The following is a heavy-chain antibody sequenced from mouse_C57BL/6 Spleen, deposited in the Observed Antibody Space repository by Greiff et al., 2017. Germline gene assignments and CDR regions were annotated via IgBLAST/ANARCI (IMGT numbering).Heavy chain of an antibody. J-gene: IGHJ2*01. D-gene: IGHD1-1*01. V-gene: IGHV1-69*01. Sequence: QVQLQQPGAELVMPGASVKLSCKASGYTFTSYWMHWVKQRPGQGLEWIGEIDPSDSYTNYNQKFKGKSTLTVDKSSSTAYMQLSSLTSEDSAVYYCARRVVVGGDYFDYWGQGTTLTVSS. CDR1: GYTFTSYW. CDR2: IDPSDSYT. CDR3: ARRVVVGGDYFDY.